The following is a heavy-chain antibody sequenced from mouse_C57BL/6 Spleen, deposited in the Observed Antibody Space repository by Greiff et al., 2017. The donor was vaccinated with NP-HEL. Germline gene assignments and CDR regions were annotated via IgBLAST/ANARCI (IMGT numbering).Heavy chain of an antibody. CDR3: ARGIYYGYDGGAY. Sequence: VQLQQPGAELVRPGSSVKLSCKASGYTFTSYWMDWVKQRPGQGLEWIGNIYPSDSETHYNQKFKDKATLTVDKSSSTAYMQLSSLTSEDSAVYYCARGIYYGYDGGAYWGQGTLVTVSA. J-gene: IGHJ3*01. CDR2: IYPSDSET. D-gene: IGHD2-2*01. V-gene: IGHV1-61*01. CDR1: GYTFTSYW.